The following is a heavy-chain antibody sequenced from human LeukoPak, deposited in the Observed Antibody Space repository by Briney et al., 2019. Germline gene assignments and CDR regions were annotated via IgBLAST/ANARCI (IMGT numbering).Heavy chain of an antibody. V-gene: IGHV4-31*03. CDR2: IYHTGNT. CDR3: ARGPGRVTIFGVVIIPGPPKSIYFDY. CDR1: GGSIRSDGYY. J-gene: IGHJ4*02. Sequence: PSQTLSLTCTVSGGSIRSDGYYWTWIRHHPGKGLEWIGYIYHTGNTYYNPSLKSRLTMSVDTSKNQFSLKLNSVTDADTAVYYCARGPGRVTIFGVVIIPGPPKSIYFDYWGQGTLVTVSS. D-gene: IGHD3-3*01.